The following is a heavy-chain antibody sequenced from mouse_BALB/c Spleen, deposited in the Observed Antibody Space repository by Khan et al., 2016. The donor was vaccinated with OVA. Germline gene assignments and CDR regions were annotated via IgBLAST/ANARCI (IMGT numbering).Heavy chain of an antibody. Sequence: LVESGAELVKPGASVKLSCTASGFNIKDTYKHWVKQRPEQDLEWIGRIDPANGNTKYDPKFQGKATITADTSSSTAYLHLSSLTSEDTAVYYCARGAPGLAWFAYWGQGTLVTVSA. CDR2: IDPANGNT. CDR3: ARGAPGLAWFAY. CDR1: GFNIKDTY. V-gene: IGHV14-3*02. D-gene: IGHD3-1*01. J-gene: IGHJ3*01.